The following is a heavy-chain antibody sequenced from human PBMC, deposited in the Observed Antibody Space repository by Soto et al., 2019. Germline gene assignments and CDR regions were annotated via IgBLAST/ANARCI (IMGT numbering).Heavy chain of an antibody. J-gene: IGHJ4*02. V-gene: IGHV4-59*01. CDR2: VFYNEII. D-gene: IGHD6-6*01. Sequence: QVQLQDSGPGLVKTSETLSLTCAVSGVSISSYYWSWIRQPPGKGLEWIGYVFYNEIINYSPSLKGRVTMSMEMSPNQSSLELRSVTAADTAVYFCARVGAGGSSSTHQDYWGPGALVTVSP. CDR3: ARVGAGGSSSTHQDY. CDR1: GVSISSYY.